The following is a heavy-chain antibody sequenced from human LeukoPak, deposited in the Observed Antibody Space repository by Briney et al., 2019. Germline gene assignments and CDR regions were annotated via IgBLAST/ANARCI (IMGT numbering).Heavy chain of an antibody. J-gene: IGHJ4*02. CDR3: ARERDTIWGTNNYLDY. Sequence: ASVKVSCKSSGYTFTNYITSWVRQAPGQGLEWMGWISVNNGNINYAQTLQGRVTMTSDTSTRTTYMELRSLRSDDTAVYYCARERDTIWGTNNYLDYWGQGTLVTVSS. V-gene: IGHV1-18*04. D-gene: IGHD3-9*01. CDR1: GYTFTNYI. CDR2: ISVNNGNI.